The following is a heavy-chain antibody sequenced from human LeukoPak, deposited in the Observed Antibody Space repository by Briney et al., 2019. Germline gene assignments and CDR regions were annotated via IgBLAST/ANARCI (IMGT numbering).Heavy chain of an antibody. CDR3: ARENSNWNYVFDY. Sequence: PSETLSLTCAVSGYSISSGYYWGWIRQPPGKGLEWIGSIYHSGSTYYNPSLKSRVTISLDTSRNQFSLRLSSVTAADTALYYCARENSNWNYVFDYWGQGTLVTVSS. CDR2: IYHSGST. J-gene: IGHJ4*02. D-gene: IGHD1-7*01. V-gene: IGHV4-38-2*02. CDR1: GYSISSGYY.